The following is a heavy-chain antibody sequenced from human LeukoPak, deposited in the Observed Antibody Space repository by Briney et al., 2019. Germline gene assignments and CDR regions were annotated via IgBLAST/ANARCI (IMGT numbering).Heavy chain of an antibody. D-gene: IGHD3-10*01. V-gene: IGHV4-30-4*01. Sequence: SETLSLTCTVSGGSIGSGDYYWSWIRQPPGKGLEWIGYIYYSGSTYYNPSLKSRVTISVDTSKNQFSLKLSSVTAADTAVYYCARDRPLFTMVRGVRARYYFDYWGQGTLVTVSS. CDR2: IYYSGST. CDR1: GGSIGSGDYY. J-gene: IGHJ4*02. CDR3: ARDRPLFTMVRGVRARYYFDY.